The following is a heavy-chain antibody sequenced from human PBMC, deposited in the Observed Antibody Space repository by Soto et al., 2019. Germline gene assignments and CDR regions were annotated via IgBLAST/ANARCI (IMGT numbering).Heavy chain of an antibody. CDR2: IYHSGST. V-gene: IGHV4-4*02. D-gene: IGHD3-3*01. CDR1: GGSISSSNW. CDR3: ARVRVYDFWSGYDAAGSDEGRRFDP. J-gene: IGHJ5*02. Sequence: SETLSRTCAVSGGSISSSNWWSWVRQPPGKGLEWIGEIYHSGSTNYNPSLKSRVTISVDKSKNQFSLKLSSVTAADTAVYYCARVRVYDFWSGYDAAGSDEGRRFDPWGQGTLVTVSS.